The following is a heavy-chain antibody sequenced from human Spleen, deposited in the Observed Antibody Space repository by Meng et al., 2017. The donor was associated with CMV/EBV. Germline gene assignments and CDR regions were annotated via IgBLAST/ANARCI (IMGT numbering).Heavy chain of an antibody. CDR2: TRNKANSYGT. CDR1: GFTFSDHY. V-gene: IGHV3-72*01. CDR3: AAYYDSSGYELDY. Sequence: GESLKISCAASGFTFSDHYMDWVRQAPGKGLEWVGRTRNKANSYGTEYAASVKGRFTISRDDSRNSLYLQMNSLKSEDTALYYCAAYYDSSGYELDYWGQGTLVTVSS. J-gene: IGHJ4*02. D-gene: IGHD3-22*01.